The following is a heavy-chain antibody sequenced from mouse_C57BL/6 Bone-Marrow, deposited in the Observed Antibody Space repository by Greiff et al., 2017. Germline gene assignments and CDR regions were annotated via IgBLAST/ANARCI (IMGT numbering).Heavy chain of an antibody. Sequence: VQLQQSGAELVKPGASVKLSCKASGYTFTSYWMHWVKQRPGQGLEWIGMIHPNSGSTNYNEKLKSKATLTVDKSSSTAYMQLSSLTSEDSAVYYCARNGYYYGSSWFAYWGQGTLVTVSA. J-gene: IGHJ3*01. D-gene: IGHD1-1*01. V-gene: IGHV1-64*01. CDR3: ARNGYYYGSSWFAY. CDR1: GYTFTSYW. CDR2: IHPNSGST.